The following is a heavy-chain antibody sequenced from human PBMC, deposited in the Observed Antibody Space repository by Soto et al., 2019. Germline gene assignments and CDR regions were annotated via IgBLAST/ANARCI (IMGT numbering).Heavy chain of an antibody. CDR1: GFTFSTYA. CDR3: AKGHYYGSGSSPVADY. CDR2: ISGSGGST. D-gene: IGHD3-10*01. Sequence: PGGSLRLSCAASGFTFSTYAMSWARQDPGKGLEWVSGISGSGGSTYYADSVKGRFTISRDNSKNTLYLQMNSLRAEDTAVYYCAKGHYYGSGSSPVADYWGQGTLVTVSS. V-gene: IGHV3-23*01. J-gene: IGHJ4*02.